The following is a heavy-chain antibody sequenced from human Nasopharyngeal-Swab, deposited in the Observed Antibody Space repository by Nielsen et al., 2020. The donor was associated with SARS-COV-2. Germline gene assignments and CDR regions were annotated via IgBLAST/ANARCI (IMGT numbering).Heavy chain of an antibody. CDR3: ARDLYRQQWPLYNYYGMDV. CDR1: GFTVSSNY. V-gene: IGHV3-53*01. D-gene: IGHD6-19*01. Sequence: GESPKISCAAFGFTVSSNYIRWVRQAPGKGLEWVSVIYSGGSTYYADSVKDRFTISRDNSKNTLYLQMNSLRAEDTAVYYCARDLYRQQWPLYNYYGMDVWGQGTTVTVSS. J-gene: IGHJ6*02. CDR2: IYSGGST.